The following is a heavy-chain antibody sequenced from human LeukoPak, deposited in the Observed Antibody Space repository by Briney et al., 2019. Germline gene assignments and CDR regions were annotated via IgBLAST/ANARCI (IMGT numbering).Heavy chain of an antibody. CDR2: ISSSGGDA. Sequence: GGSLRLSCAASGFTFSSFAMNWVRQAPGKGLEWVSAISSSGGDAYYADSVKGRFTISRDNSKNTLYLQMNTLRAEDTAIYYCAKGGGWLYYFDYWGQGTLVTVSS. V-gene: IGHV3-23*01. D-gene: IGHD6-19*01. CDR1: GFTFSSFA. J-gene: IGHJ4*02. CDR3: AKGGGWLYYFDY.